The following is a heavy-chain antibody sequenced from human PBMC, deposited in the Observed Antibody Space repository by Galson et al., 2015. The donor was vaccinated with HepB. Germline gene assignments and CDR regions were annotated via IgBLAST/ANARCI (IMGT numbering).Heavy chain of an antibody. Sequence: SLRLSCAGSGFAFGSYAMTWVRQAPGKGLEWVSGIFGSGDNTYDAESVKGRFTISRDDPRSTVYLQMDSLRAEDTALYFCAKDREVAAKGCLDYWGRGTLVTVSS. V-gene: IGHV3-23*01. CDR3: AKDREVAAKGCLDY. D-gene: IGHD2-15*01. J-gene: IGHJ4*02. CDR2: IFGSGDNT. CDR1: GFAFGSYA.